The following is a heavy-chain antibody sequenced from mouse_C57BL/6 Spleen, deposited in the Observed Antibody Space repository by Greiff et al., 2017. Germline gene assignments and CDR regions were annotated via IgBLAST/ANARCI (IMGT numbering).Heavy chain of an antibody. V-gene: IGHV1-22*01. CDR2: INPNNGGT. J-gene: IGHJ3*01. CDR3: ARSPSYYSNYWFAY. Sequence: EVQLQQSGPELVKPGASVKMSCKASGYTFTDYNMHWVKQSHGKSLEWLGYINPNNGGTSYNQKFKGKATLTVNKSSSTAYMELRSLTSEDSAVYYCARSPSYYSNYWFAYWGQGTLVTVSA. D-gene: IGHD2-5*01. CDR1: GYTFTDYN.